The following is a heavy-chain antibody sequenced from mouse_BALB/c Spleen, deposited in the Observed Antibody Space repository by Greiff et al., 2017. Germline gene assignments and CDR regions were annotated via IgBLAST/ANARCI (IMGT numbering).Heavy chain of an antibody. D-gene: IGHD2-12*01. CDR2: ILPGSGST. V-gene: IGHV1-9*01. CDR3: AGYSPYYAMDY. Sequence: QVQLQQSGAELMKPGASVKISCKATGYTFSSYWIEWVKQRPGHGLEWIGEILPGSGSTNYNEKFKGKATFTADTSSNTAYMQLSSLTSEDSAVYYCAGYSPYYAMDYWGQGTSVTVSS. CDR1: GYTFSSYW. J-gene: IGHJ4*01.